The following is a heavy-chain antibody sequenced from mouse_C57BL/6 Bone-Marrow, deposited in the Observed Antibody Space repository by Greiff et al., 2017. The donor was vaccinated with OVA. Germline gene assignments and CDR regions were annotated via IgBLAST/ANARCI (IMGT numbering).Heavy chain of an antibody. J-gene: IGHJ4*01. CDR1: GYAFSSSW. V-gene: IGHV1-82*01. Sequence: VMLVESGPELVKPGASVKLSCKASGYAFSSSWMNWVKQRPGKGLEWIGRIYPGDGDTNYNGKFKGKATLTADRSSSTAYMQLSSLTSEESAVYFGAKSRDYGSSHYAMDYWGQGTSVTVSS. CDR2: IYPGDGDT. CDR3: AKSRDYGSSHYAMDY. D-gene: IGHD1-1*01.